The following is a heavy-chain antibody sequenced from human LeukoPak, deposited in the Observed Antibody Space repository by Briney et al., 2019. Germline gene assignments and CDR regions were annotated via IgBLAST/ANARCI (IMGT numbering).Heavy chain of an antibody. CDR3: ARDRGGSYAWRYNWFDP. J-gene: IGHJ5*02. Sequence: PSETLSLTCTVSGGSISSGGYYWSWIRQHPGKGLEWIGYIYYSGSTYYNPSLKSRVTISVDTSKNQFSLKLSSVTAADTAVYYCARDRGGSYAWRYNWFDPCGQGTLVTVSS. CDR1: GGSISSGGYY. D-gene: IGHD1-26*01. V-gene: IGHV4-31*03. CDR2: IYYSGST.